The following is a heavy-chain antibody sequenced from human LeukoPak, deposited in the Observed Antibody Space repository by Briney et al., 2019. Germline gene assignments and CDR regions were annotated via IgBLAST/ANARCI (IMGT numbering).Heavy chain of an antibody. CDR1: GGSFSGYY. D-gene: IGHD6-13*01. V-gene: IGHV4-34*01. Sequence: SETLSLTCAVYGGSFSGYYWSWIRQPPGKGLEWIGEINHSGSTNYNPSLKSRVTISVDTSKNQFSLKLSSVTAADTAVYYCATTQGGTQQLVLFDYWGQGTLVTVSS. CDR2: INHSGST. CDR3: ATTQGGTQQLVLFDY. J-gene: IGHJ4*02.